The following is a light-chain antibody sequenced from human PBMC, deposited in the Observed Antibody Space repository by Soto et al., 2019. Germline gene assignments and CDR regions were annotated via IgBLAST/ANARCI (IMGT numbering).Light chain of an antibody. V-gene: IGKV3-11*01. CDR1: QSISSY. J-gene: IGKJ5*01. CDR2: DAS. Sequence: EIVLTQSPATLSLSPGERATLSCRASQSISSYLAWYQQKPGQAPRLLIYDASNRATGSPARFSGSGSGTDFTLTISSLEPEDCAVYYCQQRSHWPPITFGQGTRLDIK. CDR3: QQRSHWPPIT.